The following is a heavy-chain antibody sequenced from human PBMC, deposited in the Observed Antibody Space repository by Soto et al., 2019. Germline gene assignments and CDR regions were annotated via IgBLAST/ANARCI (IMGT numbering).Heavy chain of an antibody. V-gene: IGHV4-59*01. CDR1: GGSISSYY. Sequence: PSETLSLTCTVSGGSISSYYWSWIRQPPGKGLEWIGYIYYSGSTNYNPSLKSRVTISVDTSKNQFSLKLSSVTAADTAVYYCARGGVVVTAHLPFFDYWGQGTLVTVSS. D-gene: IGHD2-21*02. J-gene: IGHJ4*02. CDR3: ARGGVVVTAHLPFFDY. CDR2: IYYSGST.